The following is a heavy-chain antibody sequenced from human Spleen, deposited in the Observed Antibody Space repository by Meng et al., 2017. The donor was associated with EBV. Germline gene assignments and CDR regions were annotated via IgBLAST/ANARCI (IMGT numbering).Heavy chain of an antibody. J-gene: IGHJ3*01. CDR3: ARPMHDYGDYLDAFDV. Sequence: QVQCVQSGAEVKKPGASVKVSCRASGYTLSFTWVRRAPGQGLEWMGWISAYSGNTNYAQKVQDRVTMTTDTSTSTAYMELRSLTSDDTAVYYCARPMHDYGDYLDAFDVWGQGTMVTVSS. D-gene: IGHD4-17*01. CDR2: ISAYSGNT. CDR1: GYTLS. V-gene: IGHV1-18*01.